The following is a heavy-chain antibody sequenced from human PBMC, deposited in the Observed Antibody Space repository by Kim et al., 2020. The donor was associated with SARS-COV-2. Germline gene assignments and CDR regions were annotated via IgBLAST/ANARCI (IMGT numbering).Heavy chain of an antibody. J-gene: IGHJ4*02. V-gene: IGHV3-11*04. D-gene: IGHD5-18*01. Sequence: YYEDSVKGRFTISRDNAKNSLYLQMNSLRAEDTAVYYCTRDPDTSSKVDYWGQGTLVTVSS. CDR3: TRDPDTSSKVDY.